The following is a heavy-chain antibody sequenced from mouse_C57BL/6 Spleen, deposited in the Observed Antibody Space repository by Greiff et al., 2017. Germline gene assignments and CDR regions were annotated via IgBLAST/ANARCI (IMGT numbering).Heavy chain of an antibody. V-gene: IGHV1-9*01. D-gene: IGHD1-1*01. Sequence: VQLQQSGAELMKPGASVKLSCKATGYTFTGYWIEWVKQRPGHGLEWIGEILPGSGSTTYNEKFKGKATFTADTSSNTAYMQLSSLTTEDSAIYYCARSITTVVDYYAMDYWGQGTSVTVSS. CDR2: ILPGSGST. J-gene: IGHJ4*01. CDR1: GYTFTGYW. CDR3: ARSITTVVDYYAMDY.